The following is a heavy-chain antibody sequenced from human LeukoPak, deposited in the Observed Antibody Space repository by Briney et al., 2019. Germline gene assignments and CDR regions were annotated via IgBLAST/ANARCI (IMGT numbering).Heavy chain of an antibody. CDR2: IKPNSGGT. Sequence: ASVKVSCKASGYTFTAFSMHWVRQAPGQGLEWMGWIKPNSGGTNYAQKFQGRVTMTRDTSISTAYMELSRLRSDDTAVYYCARDRYHYDSSGYYQLDYWGQGTLVTVSS. D-gene: IGHD3-22*01. J-gene: IGHJ4*02. V-gene: IGHV1-2*02. CDR3: ARDRYHYDSSGYYQLDY. CDR1: GYTFTAFS.